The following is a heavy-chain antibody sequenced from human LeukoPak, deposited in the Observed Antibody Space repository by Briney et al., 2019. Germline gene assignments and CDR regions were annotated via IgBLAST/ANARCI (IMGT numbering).Heavy chain of an antibody. D-gene: IGHD6-13*01. CDR3: ARDNSPGIAAAGTFGP. V-gene: IGHV4-61*02. CDR2: IYTSGST. J-gene: IGHJ5*02. CDR1: GGSISSGSYY. Sequence: SETLSLTCTVSGGSISSGSYYWSWIRQPAGKGLEWIGRIYTSGSTNYNPSLKSRVTISVDTSKNQFSLKLSSVTAADTAVYYCARDNSPGIAAAGTFGPWGRGTLVTVSS.